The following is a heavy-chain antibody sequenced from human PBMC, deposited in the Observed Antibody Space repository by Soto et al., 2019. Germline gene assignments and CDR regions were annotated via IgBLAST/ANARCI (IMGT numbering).Heavy chain of an antibody. D-gene: IGHD5-18*01. J-gene: IGHJ3*01. CDR2: INAGNGNT. Sequence: QIQLMQSGAEVKKPGASVKVSCKASGYTFTSYGIHWVRQAPGQRLEWTGWINAGNGNTKYSEKFQGRVTITRDTSASTAYLELSSLRSEDTAVYYCARDRHSVGPRANDAFDVWGQGTMITVSS. CDR3: ARDRHSVGPRANDAFDV. V-gene: IGHV1-3*01. CDR1: GYTFTSYG.